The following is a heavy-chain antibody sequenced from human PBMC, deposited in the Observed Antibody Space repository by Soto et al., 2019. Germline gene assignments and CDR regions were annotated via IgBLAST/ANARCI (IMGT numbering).Heavy chain of an antibody. D-gene: IGHD3-3*01. V-gene: IGHV1-8*02. CDR2: MNPNSGNT. CDR1: GYTFSSYG. J-gene: IGHJ5*02. CDR3: ARRPRFNVDDFWSGYPTSLYNWFDP. Sequence: ASVKVSCKASGYTFSSYGISWVRQATGQGLEWKGWMNPNSGNTGYAQKFQGRVTMTRNTSISTAYMELSSLRSEDTAVYYCARRPRFNVDDFWSGYPTSLYNWFDPWGQGTLVTVSS.